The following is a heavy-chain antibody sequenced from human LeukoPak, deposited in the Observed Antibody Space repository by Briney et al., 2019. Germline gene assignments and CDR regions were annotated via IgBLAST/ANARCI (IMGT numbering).Heavy chain of an antibody. V-gene: IGHV3-23*01. CDR2: ISGSGGST. D-gene: IGHD4-17*01. J-gene: IGHJ6*02. CDR3: ASLLPRLTTSDGMDV. CDR1: GFTFSSYA. Sequence: PGGSPRLSCAASGFTFSSYAVSWVRQAPGKGLEWVLAISGSGGSTYYADSVKGRFTISRDNSKNTLYLQMNSLRAEDTAVYYCASLLPRLTTSDGMDVWGQGTRVSVSS.